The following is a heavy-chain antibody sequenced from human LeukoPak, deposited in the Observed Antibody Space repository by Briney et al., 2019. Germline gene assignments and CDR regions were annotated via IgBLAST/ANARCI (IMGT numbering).Heavy chain of an antibody. V-gene: IGHV1-69*06. Sequence: SVKVSCKASGGTFSSYAISWVRQAPGQGLEWMGGIIPIFGTANYAQKFQGRVTMTEDTSTDTAYMELSSLRSEDTAVYYCATAHQIVLRVIPAFDYWGQGTLVTVSS. CDR2: IIPIFGTA. CDR1: GGTFSSYA. J-gene: IGHJ4*02. CDR3: ATAHQIVLRVIPAFDY. D-gene: IGHD5/OR15-5a*01.